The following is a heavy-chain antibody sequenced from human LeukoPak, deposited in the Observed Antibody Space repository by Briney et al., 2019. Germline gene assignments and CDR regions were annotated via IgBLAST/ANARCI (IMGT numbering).Heavy chain of an antibody. J-gene: IGHJ4*02. CDR2: INAGNGNT. V-gene: IGHV1-3*01. Sequence: GASVKVSCKASGYTFTSYAMHWVRQAPGQRLEWMGWINAGNGNTKYSQKFQGRVTITRDTSASTAYMELSSLRPEDTAVYYCARFGIAAAGNYYFDYWGQGTLVTVSS. CDR3: ARFGIAAAGNYYFDY. CDR1: GYTFTSYA. D-gene: IGHD6-13*01.